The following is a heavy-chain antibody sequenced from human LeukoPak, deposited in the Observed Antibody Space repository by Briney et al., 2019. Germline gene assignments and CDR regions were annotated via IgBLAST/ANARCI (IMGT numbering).Heavy chain of an antibody. J-gene: IGHJ3*02. D-gene: IGHD2-2*01. Sequence: SETLSLTCTVSGGSISSYYWSWIRQPPGKGLEWIGYIYYSASTNYNPSLKSRVTISVDTSKNQFSLKLSTVTAADTAVYYCARHQSSTNFGATHCAFDIWGQGTMVTVSS. CDR2: IYYSAST. CDR3: ARHQSSTNFGATHCAFDI. V-gene: IGHV4-59*08. CDR1: GGSISSYY.